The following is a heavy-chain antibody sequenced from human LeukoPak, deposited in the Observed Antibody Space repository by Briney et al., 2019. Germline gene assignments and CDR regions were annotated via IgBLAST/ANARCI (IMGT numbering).Heavy chain of an antibody. D-gene: IGHD1-26*01. CDR2: ISGSGGST. V-gene: IGHV3-23*01. Sequence: GGSLRLSCAASGFTFSSYWMSWVRQAPGKGLEWVSAISGSGGSTYYADSVKGRFTISRDNSKNTLYLQMNSLRAEDTAVYYCAKDPRKWELQGDYWGQGTLVTVSS. CDR3: AKDPRKWELQGDY. J-gene: IGHJ4*02. CDR1: GFTFSSYW.